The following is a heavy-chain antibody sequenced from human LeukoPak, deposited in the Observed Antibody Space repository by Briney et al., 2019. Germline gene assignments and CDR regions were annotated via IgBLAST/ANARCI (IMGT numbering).Heavy chain of an antibody. CDR1: GGSISSYY. CDR3: ARAGSSWYVDV. CDR2: IYYSGST. V-gene: IGHV4-59*01. D-gene: IGHD6-13*01. J-gene: IGHJ6*03. Sequence: PSETLSLTCTVSGGSISSYYWSWIRKPPGKGLGWIGYIYYSGSTNYNPSLKSRVTISVDTSKNQFSLKLSSVTAADTAVYYCARAGSSWYVDVWGKGTTVTVSS.